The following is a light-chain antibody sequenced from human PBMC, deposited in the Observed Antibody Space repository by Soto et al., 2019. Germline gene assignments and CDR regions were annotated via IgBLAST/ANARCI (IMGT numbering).Light chain of an antibody. CDR1: QSVSSIY. V-gene: IGKV3-20*01. CDR2: GAS. CDR3: QQYGSSSWT. J-gene: IGKJ1*01. Sequence: EIVLTQSPGTLSSSPGERATLSCRASQSVSSIYLAWYQHKPGQAPRLLIYGASSRATDIPDRFSGSGSGTDFTLTISRLEPEDFAVYYCQQYGSSSWTFGRGTTVEIK.